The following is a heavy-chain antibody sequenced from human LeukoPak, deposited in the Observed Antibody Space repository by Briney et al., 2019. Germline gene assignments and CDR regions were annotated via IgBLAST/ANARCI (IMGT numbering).Heavy chain of an antibody. CDR3: ARAPPGYCSSTSCPGYGMDV. V-gene: IGHV3-23*01. CDR1: EFTFSSYA. J-gene: IGHJ6*02. CDR2: ISGSGGST. D-gene: IGHD2-2*03. Sequence: GGSLRLSCAASEFTFSSYAMSWVRQAPGKGLEWVSAISGSGGSTYYADSVKGRFTISRDNSKKTLYLQMNSLRAEDTAVYYCARAPPGYCSSTSCPGYGMDVWGQGTTVTVSS.